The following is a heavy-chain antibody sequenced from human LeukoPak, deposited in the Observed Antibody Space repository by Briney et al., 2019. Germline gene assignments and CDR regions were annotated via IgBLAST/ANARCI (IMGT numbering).Heavy chain of an antibody. J-gene: IGHJ6*03. Sequence: PGGSLRLSCAASGFTVSSNYMSWVRQAPGKGLEWVSIIGGSGDHTNYAESVKGRFTISRDNSKNTMYLQMNSLRAEDTAIYYCAKYGGGYSPPDYYYYMDVWGKGTTVTVSS. CDR3: AKYGGGYSPPDYYYYMDV. CDR2: IGGSGDHT. CDR1: GFTVSSNY. V-gene: IGHV3-23*01. D-gene: IGHD3-16*01.